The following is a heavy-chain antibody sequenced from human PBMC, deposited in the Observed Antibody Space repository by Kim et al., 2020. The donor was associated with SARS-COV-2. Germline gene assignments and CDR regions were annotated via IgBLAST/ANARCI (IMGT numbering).Heavy chain of an antibody. CDR2: IKRTIDGGTS. CDR3: TADSGAY. D-gene: IGHD2-15*01. Sequence: GGSLRLSCVASGFTFSNSWMTWVRQPPGKGLEWVGRIKRTIDGGTSDYAAPVKGRFSISKDDSQNRVFLQMDGLKIDDTAVYYWTADSGAYWGQGALVTVSS. J-gene: IGHJ4*02. CDR1: GFTFSNSW. V-gene: IGHV3-15*01.